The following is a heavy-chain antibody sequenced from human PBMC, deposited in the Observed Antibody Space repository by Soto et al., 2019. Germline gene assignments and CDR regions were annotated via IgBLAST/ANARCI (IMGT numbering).Heavy chain of an antibody. Sequence: QVQLQQWGAGLLKPSETLSLTCAVYGGSFTGYYWSWIRQPPGKRLEWIGEINHSGSTKYNPSLESRVTILLDTSKAQVSLKLSSVTAADTAVYYCARVQTTVITGAPYYFDYWGQGTLVTVSS. D-gene: IGHD4-17*01. CDR3: ARVQTTVITGAPYYFDY. CDR2: INHSGST. CDR1: GGSFTGYY. V-gene: IGHV4-34*01. J-gene: IGHJ4*02.